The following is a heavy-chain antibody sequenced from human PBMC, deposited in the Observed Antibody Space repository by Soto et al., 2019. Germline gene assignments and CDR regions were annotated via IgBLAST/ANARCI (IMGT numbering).Heavy chain of an antibody. CDR2: IYTSGST. V-gene: IGHV4-4*07. Sequence: QVQLQESGPGLVKPSETLSLTCTVSGGSISSYYWSWIRQPAGKGLEWIGRIYTSGSTNSNPSLKSLVTMSVDTSKNQFSLKLSSVTAADTAVYYCARDGGSGSYSSYYYYGMDVWGQGTTVTVSS. J-gene: IGHJ6*02. CDR3: ARDGGSGSYSSYYYYGMDV. D-gene: IGHD3-10*01. CDR1: GGSISSYY.